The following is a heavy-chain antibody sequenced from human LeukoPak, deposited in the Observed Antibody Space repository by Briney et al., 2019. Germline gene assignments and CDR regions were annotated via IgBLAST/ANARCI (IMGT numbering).Heavy chain of an antibody. V-gene: IGHV4-34*01. J-gene: IGHJ4*02. CDR3: ARVSRVGTMVRGVIFY. D-gene: IGHD3-10*01. CDR2: INHSGST. CDR1: GGSFSGYY. Sequence: SETLSLTCAVYGGSFSGYYWSWIRQPPGKGLEWIREINHSGSTNYNPSLKSRVTISVDTSKNQFSLKLSSVTAADTAVYYCARVSRVGTMVRGVIFYWGQGTLVTVSS.